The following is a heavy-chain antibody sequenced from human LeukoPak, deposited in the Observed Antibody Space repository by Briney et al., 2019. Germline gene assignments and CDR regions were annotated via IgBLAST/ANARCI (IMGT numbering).Heavy chain of an antibody. D-gene: IGHD3-22*01. V-gene: IGHV4-39*01. CDR3: ARRRYYDGSGYLG. Sequence: SETLSLTCFVSGDSVSRSDSYWDWIRQPPGKGLEWIGTIYYSGRTYYSPSLKSRVTMSVDPSNNQFSLNLRSVTAADTAVYYCARRRYYDGSGYLGWGQGTLLSVSS. J-gene: IGHJ1*01. CDR1: GDSVSRSDSY. CDR2: IYYSGRT.